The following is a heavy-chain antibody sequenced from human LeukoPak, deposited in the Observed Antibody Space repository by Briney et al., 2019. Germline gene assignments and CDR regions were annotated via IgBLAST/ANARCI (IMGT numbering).Heavy chain of an antibody. D-gene: IGHD5-18*01. CDR1: GGTFSSYA. Sequence: VASVKVSCKASGGTFSSYAISWVRQAPGQGLEWMGGIIPIFGTANYAQKFQGRVTITADKSTSTAYMELSSLRSEDTAVYYCARGWGKIQLPYMPIWGQGTMVTVSS. J-gene: IGHJ3*02. V-gene: IGHV1-69*06. CDR3: ARGWGKIQLPYMPI. CDR2: IIPIFGTA.